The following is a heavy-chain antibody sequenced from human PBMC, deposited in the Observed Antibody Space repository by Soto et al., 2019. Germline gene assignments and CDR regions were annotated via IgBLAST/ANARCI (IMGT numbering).Heavy chain of an antibody. CDR3: AREMPSTAAAYFYYGLNV. Sequence: SVKVSCKASGGAFNNYAIYWVRQAPGQGLEWLGTIVPVFPSVYYAPRFQGRLTIAADGSTDTVYMMLTSLKSEDTAVYYCAREMPSTAAAYFYYGLNVWGRRTSVTVS. CDR1: GGAFNNYA. CDR2: IVPVFPSV. J-gene: IGHJ6*02. V-gene: IGHV1-69*13. D-gene: IGHD6-13*01.